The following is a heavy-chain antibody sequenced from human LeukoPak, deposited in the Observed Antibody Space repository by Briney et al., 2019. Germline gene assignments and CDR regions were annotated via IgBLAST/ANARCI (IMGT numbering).Heavy chain of an antibody. CDR2: ISSSGDTK. J-gene: IGHJ4*02. Sequence: QPGGSLRLSCAASGFTFSSYEMNWVSQAPGKGLEWVSYISSSGDTKYYADSVKGRSTISRDNGENSLFLQMNSLRAEDTAVYYCARDTGGYFCNWGQGTLVTVSS. V-gene: IGHV3-48*03. CDR3: ARDTGGYFCN. CDR1: GFTFSSYE. D-gene: IGHD5-12*01.